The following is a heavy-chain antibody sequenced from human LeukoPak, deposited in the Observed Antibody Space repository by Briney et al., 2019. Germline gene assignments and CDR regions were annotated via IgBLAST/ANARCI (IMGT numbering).Heavy chain of an antibody. Sequence: GGSLRLSCAASGFNFASNWMHWVRQTPGKGLMWVSRINSGGSGTSYADSVEGRFTISRDNAKNTLYLQMNSLRAEDTAVYYCARGRRLGGPSYRRYYYYGMDVWGQGTTVTVSS. V-gene: IGHV3-74*01. J-gene: IGHJ6*02. D-gene: IGHD3-16*01. CDR2: INSGGSGT. CDR3: ARGRRLGGPSYRRYYYYGMDV. CDR1: GFNFASNW.